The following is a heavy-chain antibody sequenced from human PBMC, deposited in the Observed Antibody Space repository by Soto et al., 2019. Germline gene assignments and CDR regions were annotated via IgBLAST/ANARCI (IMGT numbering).Heavy chain of an antibody. CDR3: AVTGEGENVDAFDF. J-gene: IGHJ3*01. Sequence: GGSLRLSCAASGFTLSSYAMHWVRQAPGKGLEWVAVISYDGSNKYYADSVKGRFTISRDNSKNTLYLQMNSLRSEDTAVYYCAVTGEGENVDAFDFWGQGTMVTVSS. CDR1: GFTLSSYA. V-gene: IGHV3-30*04. D-gene: IGHD7-27*01. CDR2: ISYDGSNK.